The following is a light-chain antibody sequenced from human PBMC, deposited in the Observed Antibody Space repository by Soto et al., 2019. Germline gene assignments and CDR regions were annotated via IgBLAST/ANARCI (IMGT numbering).Light chain of an antibody. CDR3: QKYNSAPWT. CDR1: RDITDY. J-gene: IGKJ1*01. Sequence: DIQMTQSPTSLSASVGDRVTITCRASRDITDYLAWYQQKPGQVPKLLISAASTLQSGVPSRFTASGSGTDFTLTINGLQPEDVATYYCQKYNSAPWTFGQGTKVDIK. V-gene: IGKV1-27*01. CDR2: AAS.